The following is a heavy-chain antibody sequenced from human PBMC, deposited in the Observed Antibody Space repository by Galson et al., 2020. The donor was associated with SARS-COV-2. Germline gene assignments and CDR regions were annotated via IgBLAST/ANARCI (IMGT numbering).Heavy chain of an antibody. Sequence: ASEKVSCKASGYTFTSYGISWVRQAPGQGLEWMGWISAYNGNTNYAQKLQGRVTMTTDTSTSTAYMELRSLRSDDTAVYYCARDPTGGWRQQLVRVQTKVRLWYGMDVWGQGTTVTVSS. D-gene: IGHD6-13*01. J-gene: IGHJ6*02. V-gene: IGHV1-18*04. CDR3: ARDPTGGWRQQLVRVQTKVRLWYGMDV. CDR2: ISAYNGNT. CDR1: GYTFTSYG.